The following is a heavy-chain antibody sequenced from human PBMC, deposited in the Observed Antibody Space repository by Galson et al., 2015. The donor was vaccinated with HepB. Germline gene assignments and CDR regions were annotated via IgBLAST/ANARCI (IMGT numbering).Heavy chain of an antibody. D-gene: IGHD6-19*01. CDR2: ISSSSSYI. J-gene: IGHJ3*02. CDR3: ARARFPQYSSGWYDPPPPLDAFDI. V-gene: IGHV3-21*01. CDR1: GFTFSSYS. Sequence: SLRLSCAASGFTFSSYSMNWVRQAPGKGLEWVSSISSSSSYIYYADSVKGRFTISRDNAKNSLYLQMNSLRAEDTAVYYCARARFPQYSSGWYDPPPPLDAFDIWGQGTMVTVSS.